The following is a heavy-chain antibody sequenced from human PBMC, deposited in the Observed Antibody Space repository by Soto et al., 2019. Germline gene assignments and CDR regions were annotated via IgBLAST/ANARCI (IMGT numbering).Heavy chain of an antibody. J-gene: IGHJ3*02. CDR3: ARARLRAVYAFDI. CDR2: IYYSGST. V-gene: IGHV4-31*03. D-gene: IGHD5-12*01. CDR1: GGSVSSGAYY. Sequence: LSLTCTVSGGSVSSGAYYWTWIRQRPGKGLEWIGYIYYSGSTYYSPSLKSRLSISLDTSRNQFSLRLSSVTAADTAMYYCARARLRAVYAFDIWGQGTMVTVSS.